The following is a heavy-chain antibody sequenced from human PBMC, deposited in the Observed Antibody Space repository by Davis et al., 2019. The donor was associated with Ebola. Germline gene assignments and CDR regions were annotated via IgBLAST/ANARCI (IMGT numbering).Heavy chain of an antibody. Sequence: SVKVSCKASGGTFSIYAISWVRQAPGQGLEWMGGIIPIFGTANYAQKFQGRVTITADESTSTAYMELSSLRSEDTAVYYCARVPSLAAAGVYYYYGMDVWGQGTTVTVSS. V-gene: IGHV1-69*13. CDR2: IIPIFGTA. D-gene: IGHD6-13*01. CDR1: GGTFSIYA. J-gene: IGHJ6*02. CDR3: ARVPSLAAAGVYYYYGMDV.